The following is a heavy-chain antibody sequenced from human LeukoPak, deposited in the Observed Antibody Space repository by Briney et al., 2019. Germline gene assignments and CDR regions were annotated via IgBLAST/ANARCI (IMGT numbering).Heavy chain of an antibody. CDR1: GYTFTSYD. CDR2: MNPNSGNT. Sequence: ASVKVSCKASGYTFTSYDINWVRQATGHGLEWMGWMNPNSGNTGYAQKFQGRVTMTRNTSISTAYMELSSLRSEDTAVYYCARGGDYGDYLSYYYYYGMVVWGQGTTVTVSS. D-gene: IGHD4-17*01. V-gene: IGHV1-8*01. J-gene: IGHJ6*02. CDR3: ARGGDYGDYLSYYYYYGMVV.